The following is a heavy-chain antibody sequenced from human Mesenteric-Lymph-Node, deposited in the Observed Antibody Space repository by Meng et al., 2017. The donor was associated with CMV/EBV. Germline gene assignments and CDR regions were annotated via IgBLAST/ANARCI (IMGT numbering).Heavy chain of an antibody. CDR3: TTGSVAGTFPRY. J-gene: IGHJ4*02. V-gene: IGHV3-15*01. CDR2: IKSKTDGGTT. D-gene: IGHD6-19*01. CDR1: GFTFSNAW. Sequence: SGFTFSNAWMSWVRQAPGKGLEWVGRIKSKTDGGTTDYAAPVKGRFTISRDDSKNTLYLQMNSLKTEDTAVYYCTTGSVAGTFPRYWGQGTLVTVSS.